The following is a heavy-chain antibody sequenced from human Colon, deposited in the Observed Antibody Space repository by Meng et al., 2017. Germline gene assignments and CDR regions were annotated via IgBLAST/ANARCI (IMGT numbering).Heavy chain of an antibody. CDR3: ARLIFDSLSYYYDQPFDY. Sequence: ASVKVSCKASGYTFSDYFINWVRQAPGQGLEWMGRINPNSGGTNSAQKFQGRVTMTWDTSISTAYMELSRLSSDDTAVYYCARLIFDSLSYYYDQPFDYWGQGTLVTVSS. CDR1: GYTFSDYF. CDR2: INPNSGGT. J-gene: IGHJ4*02. V-gene: IGHV1-2*02. D-gene: IGHD3-22*01.